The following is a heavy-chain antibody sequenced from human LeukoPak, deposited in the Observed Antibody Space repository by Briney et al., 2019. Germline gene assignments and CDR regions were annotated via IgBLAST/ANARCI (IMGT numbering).Heavy chain of an antibody. J-gene: IGHJ4*02. CDR3: AKESGKFDY. V-gene: IGHV3-43*02. Sequence: GRSLRLSCAASGLNFGESAMHWVRQAPGKGLEWVSLISADGGSAFSADSVKGRFSISRDNSKNSLYLQMDSLRSEDTAMYYCAKESGKFDYWGQGTLVVVSS. CDR1: GLNFGESA. CDR2: ISADGGSA.